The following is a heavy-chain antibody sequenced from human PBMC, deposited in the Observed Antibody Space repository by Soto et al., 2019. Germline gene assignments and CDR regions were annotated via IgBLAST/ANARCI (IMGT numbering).Heavy chain of an antibody. CDR2: IYYSGST. CDR3: AAGDYSGSGTYYNGWFDS. D-gene: IGHD3-10*01. V-gene: IGHV4-39*01. CDR1: GGSVSSSIYY. Sequence: PSETLSLSCTVSGGSVSSSIYYWGWIRQPPRKGLEWIGSIYYSGSTYYNPSLKSRVTISLDTSKNQFSLRLNSVTAADAALYYCAAGDYSGSGTYYNGWFDSWRQGTLVTVSS. J-gene: IGHJ5*01.